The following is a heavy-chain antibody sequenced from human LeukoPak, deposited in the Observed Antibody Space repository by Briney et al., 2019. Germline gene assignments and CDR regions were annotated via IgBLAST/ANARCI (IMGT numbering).Heavy chain of an antibody. D-gene: IGHD3-10*01. V-gene: IGHV1-2*02. CDR3: ARGDGSGSSIYMDV. Sequence: ASVKVSCKASGYTFTGYYMHWVRQAPGQGLEWMGWINPNSGGTNYAQKFQGRVTMTRDTSISTAYMELSRLRSDDAAVYYCARGDGSGSSIYMDVWGKGTTVTISS. J-gene: IGHJ6*03. CDR1: GYTFTGYY. CDR2: INPNSGGT.